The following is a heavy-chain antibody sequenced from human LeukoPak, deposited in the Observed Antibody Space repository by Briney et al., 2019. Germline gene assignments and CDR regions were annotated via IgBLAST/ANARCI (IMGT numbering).Heavy chain of an antibody. J-gene: IGHJ5*02. CDR3: ARQTYGSGSYDWLDP. CDR1: GYSFTSYW. Sequence: GESLKISCKGSGYSFTSYWIGWVRQMPGKGLEWMWIIYPGDSDTRYSPSFQGQVTISADKSISTAYLQWSSLKASDTAMYYCARQTYGSGSYDWLDPWGQGTLVTVSS. V-gene: IGHV5-51*01. CDR2: IYPGDSDT. D-gene: IGHD3-10*01.